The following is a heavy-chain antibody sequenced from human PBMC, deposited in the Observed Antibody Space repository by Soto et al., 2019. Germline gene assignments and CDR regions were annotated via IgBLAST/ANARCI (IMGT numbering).Heavy chain of an antibody. CDR1: GFNFITYS. J-gene: IGHJ4*02. CDR2: ISSSAVYI. Sequence: EVQPVESGGGPVRPGGSPKLSCAASGFNFITYSLSWVRQAPGKGLEWVASISSSAVYIDYADSVKGRFTISRDKANNSLYLQMSSLRDEYTASYYCVRDALDYYDTERLYFDNWCQGTLGTVSS. D-gene: IGHD3-22*01. V-gene: IGHV3-21*01. CDR3: VRDALDYYDTERLYFDN.